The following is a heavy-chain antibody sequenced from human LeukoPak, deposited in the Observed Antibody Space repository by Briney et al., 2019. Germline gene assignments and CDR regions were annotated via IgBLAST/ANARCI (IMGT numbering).Heavy chain of an antibody. D-gene: IGHD3-9*01. J-gene: IGHJ4*02. V-gene: IGHV3-53*01. CDR2: IYSGGST. Sequence: GESLRLSCAASGFTVSSNYMSWVRQAPGKGLEWVSVIYSGGSTYYADSVKGRFTISRDNSKNTLYLQMNSLRAEDTAVYYCASHDILTGYLFDYWGQGTLVTVSS. CDR1: GFTVSSNY. CDR3: ASHDILTGYLFDY.